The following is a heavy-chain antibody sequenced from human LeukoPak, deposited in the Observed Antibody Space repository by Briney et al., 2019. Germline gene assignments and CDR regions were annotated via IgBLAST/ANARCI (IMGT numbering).Heavy chain of an antibody. D-gene: IGHD6-19*01. CDR3: ARVGVLGGWTFDY. J-gene: IGHJ4*02. CDR1: GGSISSGGYY. V-gene: IGHV4-31*03. Sequence: SQTLSLTCTVSGGSISSGGYYWSWIRQHPGKGLEWIGYIYYSGSTYYNPFLKSRVTISVDTSKNQFSLKLSSVTAADTAVYYCARVGVLGGWTFDYWGQGTLVTVSS. CDR2: IYYSGST.